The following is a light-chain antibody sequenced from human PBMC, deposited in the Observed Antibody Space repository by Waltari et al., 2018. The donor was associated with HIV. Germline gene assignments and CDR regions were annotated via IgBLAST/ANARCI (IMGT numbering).Light chain of an antibody. Sequence: QAGLTKPPSVSKDLRQTATLTCTGNINNVGDQGAAWLQQHQGHPPKLLSSRNNNRPSGISERFSASRSGNSASLTITGLQPEDEADYYCSSWDSSLSAWVFGGGTKLTVL. V-gene: IGLV10-54*01. CDR2: RNN. CDR1: INNVGDQG. CDR3: SSWDSSLSAWV. J-gene: IGLJ3*02.